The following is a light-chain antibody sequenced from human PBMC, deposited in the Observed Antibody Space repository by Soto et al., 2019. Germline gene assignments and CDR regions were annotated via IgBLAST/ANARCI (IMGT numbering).Light chain of an antibody. CDR2: EDN. Sequence: QSVLTQPPSVSAAPGQKVTISCSGSSSNIGIDYVSWYQQLPGTAPKLLIYEDNKRPSGIPDRFSGYKSGTSATLDITGLQTGDEADYYCGAWDTSLSGGIFGGGTKLTVL. CDR3: GAWDTSLSGGI. CDR1: SSNIGIDY. V-gene: IGLV1-51*02. J-gene: IGLJ2*01.